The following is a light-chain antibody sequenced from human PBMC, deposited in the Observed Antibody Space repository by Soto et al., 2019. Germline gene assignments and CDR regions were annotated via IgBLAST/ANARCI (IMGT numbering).Light chain of an antibody. CDR3: QQYNNWPSWT. CDR2: GAS. V-gene: IGKV3-15*01. CDR1: PSISSN. J-gene: IGKJ1*01. Sequence: EIVITQSPATLSVSPGERATLSCRASPSISSNLAWYQQKPGQAPRLLIYGASTRATGIPARFSGSGSGTEFTLTISSLQSEDFPVYYCQQYNNWPSWTFGQGTKVDIK.